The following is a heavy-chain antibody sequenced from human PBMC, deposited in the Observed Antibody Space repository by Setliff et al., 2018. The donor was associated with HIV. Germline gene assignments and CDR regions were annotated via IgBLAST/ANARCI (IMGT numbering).Heavy chain of an antibody. J-gene: IGHJ4*02. CDR2: IYFSRNT. CDR3: ARGPSLQTTLFDY. CDR1: GLSINFGYY. V-gene: IGHV4-38-2*02. Sequence: SETLSLTCSVSGLSINFGYYWGWIRQPPGKGLEWIASIYFSRNTRYNPSLKSRVTISVDTPKNQFSLKLRSVTASDTAVYYCARGPSLQTTLFDYWGQGTLVTVSS.